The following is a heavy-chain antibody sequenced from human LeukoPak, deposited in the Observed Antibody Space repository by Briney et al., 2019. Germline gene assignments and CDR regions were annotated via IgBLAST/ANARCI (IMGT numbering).Heavy chain of an antibody. J-gene: IGHJ3*02. Sequence: ASVKVSCKASGYTFTNSYIHWVRQAPGQGLGWMGLINPTGGSTGYAQKFQGRVTMTRDMSTSTDYMELSSLRSEDTAIYYCARDRRYNWNDDAFDIWGQGTMVTVSS. CDR2: INPTGGST. V-gene: IGHV1-46*01. CDR1: GYTFTNSY. CDR3: ARDRRYNWNDDAFDI. D-gene: IGHD1-20*01.